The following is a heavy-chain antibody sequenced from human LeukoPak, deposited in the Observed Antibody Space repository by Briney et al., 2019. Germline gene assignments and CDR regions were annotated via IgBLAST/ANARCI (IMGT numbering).Heavy chain of an antibody. CDR3: ATYLVGVTARYFQH. Sequence: SETLSLTCTVSDGSITSSSYYWGCIRQPPGKGLEWIGSFYYSGSTYYNPSLKSRVTISVDTSKNQFSLKLSSVTAADTAVYYCATYLVGVTARYFQHWGQGTLVTVSS. V-gene: IGHV4-39*07. CDR1: DGSITSSSYY. J-gene: IGHJ1*01. D-gene: IGHD1-26*01. CDR2: FYYSGST.